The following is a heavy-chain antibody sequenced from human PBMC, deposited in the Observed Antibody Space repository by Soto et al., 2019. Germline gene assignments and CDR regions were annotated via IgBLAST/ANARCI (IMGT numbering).Heavy chain of an antibody. CDR2: ISYDGSNK. D-gene: IGHD6-6*01. CDR1: GFTFSSYG. CDR3: AKDLQQLGFYYYYGMDX. J-gene: IGHJ6*02. Sequence: PGGSLRLSCAASGFTFSSYGMHWVRQAPGKGLEWVAVISYDGSNKYYADSVKGRFTISRDNSKNTLYLQMNSLRAEDTAVYYCAKDLQQLGFYYYYGMDXWGQGTTVTVSS. V-gene: IGHV3-30*18.